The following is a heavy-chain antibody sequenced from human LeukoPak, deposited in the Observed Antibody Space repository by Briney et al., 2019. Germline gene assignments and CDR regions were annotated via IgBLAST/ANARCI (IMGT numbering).Heavy chain of an antibody. D-gene: IGHD6-19*01. CDR3: ARHPPQCYSSGLYYFDY. CDR1: GGSISSYY. Sequence: PSETLSLTCTVSGGSISSYYWSWIRQPPGKGLEWIGYIYDSGRTNYNPSLRSRVTISVDTSKDQFSLKLSSVTAADTAVYYCARHPPQCYSSGLYYFDYWGQGTLVTVSS. CDR2: IYDSGRT. V-gene: IGHV4-59*08. J-gene: IGHJ4*02.